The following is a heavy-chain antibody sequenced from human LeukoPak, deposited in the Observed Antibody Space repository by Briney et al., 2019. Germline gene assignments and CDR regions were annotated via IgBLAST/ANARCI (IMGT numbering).Heavy chain of an antibody. CDR1: GFTFSTYG. D-gene: IGHD3-10*01. V-gene: IGHV3-30*18. J-gene: IGHJ6*02. CDR2: ISYDGSNK. CDR3: AKDLGHYYGSGRNGMDV. Sequence: HPGGSLRLSCAASGFTFSTYGMHWVRQAPGKGLEWVTFISYDGSNKYYADSVKGRFTISRDNSKNKLYLQMNSLRPEDTAVYYCAKDLGHYYGSGRNGMDVWGQGTTVIVSS.